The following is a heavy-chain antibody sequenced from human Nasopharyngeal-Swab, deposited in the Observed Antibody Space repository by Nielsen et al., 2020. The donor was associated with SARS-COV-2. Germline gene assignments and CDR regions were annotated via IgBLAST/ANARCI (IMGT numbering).Heavy chain of an antibody. CDR1: GFTFSSYA. J-gene: IGHJ4*02. D-gene: IGHD3-10*01. Sequence: GESLKISCAASGFTFSSYAMSWVRQAPGKGLEWVSAISGSGGSTYYADSVKGRFTISRDNSKNTLYLQMNSLRAEDTAVYYCAKDRTLLLWFGELLSSPFDYWGQGTLVTVSS. CDR2: ISGSGGST. V-gene: IGHV3-23*01. CDR3: AKDRTLLLWFGELLSSPFDY.